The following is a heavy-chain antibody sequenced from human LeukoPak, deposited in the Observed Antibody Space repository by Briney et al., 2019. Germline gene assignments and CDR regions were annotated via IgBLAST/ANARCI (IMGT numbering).Heavy chain of an antibody. CDR2: FDPEDGET. J-gene: IGHJ6*02. V-gene: IGHV1-24*01. Sequence: ASEKVSCKASGYTFTSYYMHWVRQAPGKGLEWMGGFDPEDGETIYAQKFQGRVTMTEDTSTDTAYMELSSLRSEDTAVYYCATRPARIHYGMDVWGQGTTVTVSS. D-gene: IGHD6-6*01. CDR3: ATRPARIHYGMDV. CDR1: GYTFTSYY.